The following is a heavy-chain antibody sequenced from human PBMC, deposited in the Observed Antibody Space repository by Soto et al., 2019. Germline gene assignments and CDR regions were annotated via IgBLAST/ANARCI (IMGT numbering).Heavy chain of an antibody. CDR1: GYTFTSYG. Sequence: ASVKVSCKASGYTFTSYGISCVLQSPLQGLEWMGWISAYNGNTNYAQKLQGRVTMTTDTSTSTAYMELRSLRSDDTAVYYCARVEDYDYVWGSYRPFDYWGQGTLVTSPQ. J-gene: IGHJ4*02. D-gene: IGHD3-16*02. V-gene: IGHV1-18*04. CDR2: ISAYNGNT. CDR3: ARVEDYDYVWGSYRPFDY.